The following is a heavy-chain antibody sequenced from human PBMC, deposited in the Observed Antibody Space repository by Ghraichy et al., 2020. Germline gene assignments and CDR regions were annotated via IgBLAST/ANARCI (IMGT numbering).Heavy chain of an antibody. CDR2: ISSSSSYI. D-gene: IGHD1-7*01. CDR1: GFTFSSYS. J-gene: IGHJ4*02. Sequence: GGSLRLSCAASGFTFSSYSMNWVRQAPGKGLEWVSSISSSSSYIYYADSVKGRFTISRDNAKNSLYLQMNSLRAEDTAVYYCARDLGITGTTYLDYWGQGTLVTVSS. CDR3: ARDLGITGTTYLDY. V-gene: IGHV3-21*01.